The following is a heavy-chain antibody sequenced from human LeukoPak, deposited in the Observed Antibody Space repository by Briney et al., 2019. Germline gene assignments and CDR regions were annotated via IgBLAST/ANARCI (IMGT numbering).Heavy chain of an antibody. CDR3: ARLRELLCDY. CDR1: GGSISSSSYY. J-gene: IGHJ4*02. D-gene: IGHD1-26*01. Sequence: SETLSLTCTVSGGSISSSSYYWGWIRQPPGKGLEWIGSIYYSGSTYYNPSLKSRVTISVDTSKNQFSLKLSSVTAADTAVYYYARLRELLCDYWGQGTLVTVSS. V-gene: IGHV4-39*01. CDR2: IYYSGST.